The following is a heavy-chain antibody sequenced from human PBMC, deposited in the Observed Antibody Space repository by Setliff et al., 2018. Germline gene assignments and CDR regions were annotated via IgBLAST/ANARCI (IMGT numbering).Heavy chain of an antibody. V-gene: IGHV4-34*01. CDR1: GGSFSGYY. CDR2: INHSGST. Sequence: SETLSLTCAVYGGSFSGYYWSWIRQPPGKGLEWIGEINHSGSTNYNPSLKSRVTISVDTSKNQFSLKLSSVTAADAAVYYCARGELGNDYWGQGTLVTVSS. CDR3: ARGELGNDY. D-gene: IGHD7-27*01. J-gene: IGHJ4*02.